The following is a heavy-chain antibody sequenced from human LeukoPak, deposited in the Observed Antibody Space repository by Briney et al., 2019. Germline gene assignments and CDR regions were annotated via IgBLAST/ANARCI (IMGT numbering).Heavy chain of an antibody. CDR3: AKDEKGYYHDTSGYPDAFDI. J-gene: IGHJ3*02. Sequence: GAPVKVSCKASGYTFTSYGISWVRQAPGQGLEWMGIINPSGGSTNYAQKFQDRVTVTRDTSTSTAYMELSSLRSEDTAVYYCAKDEKGYYHDTSGYPDAFDIWGQGTMVTVSS. V-gene: IGHV1-46*01. D-gene: IGHD3-22*01. CDR1: GYTFTSYG. CDR2: INPSGGST.